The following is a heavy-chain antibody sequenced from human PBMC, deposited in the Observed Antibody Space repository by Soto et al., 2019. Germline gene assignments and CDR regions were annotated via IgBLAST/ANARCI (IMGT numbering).Heavy chain of an antibody. CDR3: ARGTTIFEVVFDY. CDR2: IKKDGSEK. D-gene: IGHD3-3*01. V-gene: IGHV3-7*05. Sequence: EVQLVESGGGLVQPGGSLRLSCAASGFTFSSYWMSWVRQAPGKGLEWVANIKKDGSEKYYVDSVKGVFTISRKNAKNALYLQMNRLRAVDTSVYYCARGTTIFEVVFDYWGQGTLVTVSS. J-gene: IGHJ4*02. CDR1: GFTFSSYW.